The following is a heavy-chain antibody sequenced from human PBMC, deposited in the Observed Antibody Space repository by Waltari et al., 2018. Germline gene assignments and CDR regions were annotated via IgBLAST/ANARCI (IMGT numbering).Heavy chain of an antibody. D-gene: IGHD1-1*01. CDR1: GVSLRSYH. J-gene: IGHJ4*02. CDR3: AAGPNPYYFDF. Sequence: QVQLQESGPGLVKPSETLSLTCTLSGVSLRSYHCSWIRQPPGKGLEWIGYISYSGSTNYNPSLKSRVTISLDMSKNQFSLELSSVTAADTAVYYCAAGPNPYYFDFWGQGPLVTVSS. CDR2: ISYSGST. V-gene: IGHV4-59*08.